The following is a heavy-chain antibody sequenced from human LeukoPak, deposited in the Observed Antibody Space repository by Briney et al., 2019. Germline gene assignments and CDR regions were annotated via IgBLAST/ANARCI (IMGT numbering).Heavy chain of an antibody. CDR3: ARDNTMIVVGDAFDI. Sequence: SETLSLTCTVSGGSISSSSYYWGWIRQPPGKGLEWIGSIYYSGSTYYNPSLKSRVTISVDTSKNQFSLKLSSVTAADTAVYYCARDNTMIVVGDAFDIWGQGTMVTVSS. V-gene: IGHV4-39*07. D-gene: IGHD3-22*01. CDR2: IYYSGST. J-gene: IGHJ3*02. CDR1: GGSISSSSYY.